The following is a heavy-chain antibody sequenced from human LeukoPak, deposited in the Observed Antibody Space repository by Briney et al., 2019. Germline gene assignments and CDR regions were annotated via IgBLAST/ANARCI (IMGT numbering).Heavy chain of an antibody. J-gene: IGHJ4*02. V-gene: IGHV1-2*02. CDR3: AGSSNSGFKDY. CDR1: GYTFTGYY. D-gene: IGHD3-22*01. Sequence: GASVKVSCKASGYTFTGYYMHWVRQAPGQGLEWMGWINPNSGGTNYAQKFQGRVTMTRDTSISTAYMELSSLRSDDAAVYYCAGSSNSGFKDYWGQGTLVTVSS. CDR2: INPNSGGT.